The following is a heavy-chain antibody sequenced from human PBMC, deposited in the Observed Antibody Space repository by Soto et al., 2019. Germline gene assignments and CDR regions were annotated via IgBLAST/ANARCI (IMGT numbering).Heavy chain of an antibody. CDR1: GGSISSGGYY. Sequence: QVQLQESGPGLVKPSQTLSLTCTVSGGSISSGGYYWSWIRQHPGKGLEWIGYIYYSGSTYYNPSIKRRVTISVDTSKNQFSLKLRSVTAADAAVYYCARVCGGDCHYGMDVWGQGTTVTVSS. J-gene: IGHJ6*02. D-gene: IGHD2-21*02. CDR3: ARVCGGDCHYGMDV. V-gene: IGHV4-31*03. CDR2: IYYSGST.